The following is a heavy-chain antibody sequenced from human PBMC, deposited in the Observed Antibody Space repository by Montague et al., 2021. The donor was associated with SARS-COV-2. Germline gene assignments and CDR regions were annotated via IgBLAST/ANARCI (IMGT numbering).Heavy chain of an antibody. CDR2: IYYSGST. CDR3: ARVSLAAAATRSDY. D-gene: IGHD6-13*01. J-gene: IGHJ4*02. V-gene: IGHV4-61*08. Sequence: SETLSLTCTVAGGSVSSGGDYWSWIRQPPGKGLEWIGYIYYSGSTNYNPSLKSRVTISLDTSKNQFSLKLTSVTAADTAVYYCARVSLAAAATRSDYWGQGTLVIVSS. CDR1: GGSVSSGGDY.